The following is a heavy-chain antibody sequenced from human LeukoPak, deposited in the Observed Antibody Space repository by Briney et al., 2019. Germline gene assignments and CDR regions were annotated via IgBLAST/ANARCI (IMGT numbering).Heavy chain of an antibody. CDR1: GGSISSSGYY. D-gene: IGHD3-10*01. V-gene: IGHV4-39*07. Sequence: PSETLSLTCTVSGGSISSSGYYWGWIRQPPGKGLEWIGSIYYSGSTYYNPSLKSRVTISVDTSKNQFSLKLSSVTAADTAVYYCARTQTYYYGSGSPPGYWGQGTLVTVSS. CDR3: ARTQTYYYGSGSPPGY. CDR2: IYYSGST. J-gene: IGHJ4*02.